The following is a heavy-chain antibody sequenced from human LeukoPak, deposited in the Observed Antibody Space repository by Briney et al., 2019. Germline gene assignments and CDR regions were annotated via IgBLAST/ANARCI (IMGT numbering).Heavy chain of an antibody. CDR1: VFTFSIYG. D-gene: IGHD6-19*01. J-gene: IGHJ4*02. CDR2: ISYDGSNK. CDR3: AKATRSGWSNNDY. Sequence: GGPLRLSCTASVFTFSIYGMHGPRQAPGKGREWVADISYDGSNKHYAVSEKALLTIPRDNYKNTLYLQMNSMRAEDAAVYYCAKATRSGWSNNDYWGQGTLVTVSS. V-gene: IGHV3-30*18.